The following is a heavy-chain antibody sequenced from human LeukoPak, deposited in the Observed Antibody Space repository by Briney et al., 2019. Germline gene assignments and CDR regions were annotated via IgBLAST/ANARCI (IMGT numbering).Heavy chain of an antibody. Sequence: GGSLRLSCAASGFTFSDYYMSWIRQAPGKGLEWVAFIRYDGSNKYYADSVKGRFTISRDNSKNTLYLQMNSLRAEDTAVYYCAKKGYYDGSGYYMYYFDHRGQGTLVTVSS. J-gene: IGHJ4*02. D-gene: IGHD3-22*01. CDR1: GFTFSDYY. V-gene: IGHV3-30*02. CDR2: IRYDGSNK. CDR3: AKKGYYDGSGYYMYYFDH.